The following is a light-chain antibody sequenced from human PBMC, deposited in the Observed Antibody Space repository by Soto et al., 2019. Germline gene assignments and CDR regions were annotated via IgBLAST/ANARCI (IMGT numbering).Light chain of an antibody. V-gene: IGKV2-30*01. CDR2: KVS. CDR3: MQGTHWPYT. J-gene: IGKJ2*01. Sequence: DVVMTQSPLSLPVTLGQPASISCRSSQSLVYVNGDTYLDWFQHRPGQSPRRLIYKVSNRDSGVPDRFSGSGSGCDLTLKISGVEAEDVGVYYCMQGTHWPYTFGQGTKLEIK. CDR1: QSLVYVNGDTY.